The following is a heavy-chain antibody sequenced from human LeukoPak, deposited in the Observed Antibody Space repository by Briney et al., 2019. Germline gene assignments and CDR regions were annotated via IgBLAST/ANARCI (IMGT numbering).Heavy chain of an antibody. D-gene: IGHD1-26*01. Sequence: GASVKVSCKASGYTFTNYYIHWVRQAPGQGLEWMGIINPSGGSTSYAQKFQGRVTMTRDMSTSTVYMELSSLRSEDTAVYYCARESSIVGATGAFDIWGQGTMVTVSS. V-gene: IGHV1-46*01. CDR1: GYTFTNYY. CDR2: INPSGGST. CDR3: ARESSIVGATGAFDI. J-gene: IGHJ3*02.